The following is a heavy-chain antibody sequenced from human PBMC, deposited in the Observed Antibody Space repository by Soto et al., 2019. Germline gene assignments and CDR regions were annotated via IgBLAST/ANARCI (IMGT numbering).Heavy chain of an antibody. J-gene: IGHJ6*03. V-gene: IGHV4-31*03. CDR1: GGSINSGGYY. CDR3: ARSPKSYQYYYYMDV. D-gene: IGHD1-26*01. Sequence: QVQLQESGPGLVMPSHTLSLTCTVSGGSINSGGYYWSWMRQHPGKGLEWIGYIYYSWTTYYNPSLKSRVTISVDTSKTLFSLKLSSVTAADTAVYYCARSPKSYQYYYYMDVWGKGATVTVSS. CDR2: IYYSWTT.